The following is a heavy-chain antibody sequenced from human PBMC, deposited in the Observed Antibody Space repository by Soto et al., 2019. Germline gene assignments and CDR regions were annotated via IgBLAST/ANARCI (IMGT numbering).Heavy chain of an antibody. V-gene: IGHV4-31*03. CDR2: IYNSGTT. CDR1: GGSISSAGYA. D-gene: IGHD3-22*01. J-gene: IGHJ4*02. CDR3: ASILDYSNSSASWSRSVF. Sequence: QVQLRESGPGLVKPSQTLSLTCTVSGGSISSAGYAWSWIRHHPGKGLEWIGHIYNSGTTFYNPSLTGRLTIPLDTPKRLSSMELSSVMAADTAVYSCASILDYSNSSASWSRSVFWGQGTLVTVSS.